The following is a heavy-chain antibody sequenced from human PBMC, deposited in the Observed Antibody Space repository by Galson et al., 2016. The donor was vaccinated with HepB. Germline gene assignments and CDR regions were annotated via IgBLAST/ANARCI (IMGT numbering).Heavy chain of an antibody. CDR1: GGSISSYY. Sequence: ETLSLTCTVSGGSISSYYWSWIRQPPGKGLEWIGYIYYSGSTNYNPSLKSRLTISVDASKNQFSLKLSSVTAADTAVYYCARLASYGMDVWGQGTTVTVS. J-gene: IGHJ6*02. CDR3: ARLASYGMDV. CDR2: IYYSGST. V-gene: IGHV4-59*01.